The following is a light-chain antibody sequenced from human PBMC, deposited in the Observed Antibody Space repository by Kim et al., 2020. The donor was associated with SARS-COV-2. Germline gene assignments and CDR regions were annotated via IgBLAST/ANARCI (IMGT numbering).Light chain of an antibody. Sequence: QSVLTQPPSVSAAPGQKVTISCSGGSLNIGINYVSWYQHLPGTAPKLLIYDNNKRPSGIPDRFSGSKSGTSATLGITGLQTGDEADYYCGTWDNTLNVGVFGGGTQLTVL. V-gene: IGLV1-51*01. CDR3: GTWDNTLNVGV. J-gene: IGLJ3*02. CDR1: SLNIGINY. CDR2: DNN.